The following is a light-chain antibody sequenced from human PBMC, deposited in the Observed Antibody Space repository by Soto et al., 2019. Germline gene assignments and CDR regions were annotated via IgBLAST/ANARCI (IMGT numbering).Light chain of an antibody. Sequence: QSVLTQPPSVSGAPGQRVTISCTGSSSNIGAGYDVHWYQQLPGTAPKVLIYDNNSRPSGVPGRFSGSKSGTSASLAITGLQAEDGAYYYRHSFDVSLSGSVIRGGTKLTVL. V-gene: IGLV1-40*01. J-gene: IGLJ2*01. CDR3: HSFDVSLSGSV. CDR2: DNN. CDR1: SSNIGAGYD.